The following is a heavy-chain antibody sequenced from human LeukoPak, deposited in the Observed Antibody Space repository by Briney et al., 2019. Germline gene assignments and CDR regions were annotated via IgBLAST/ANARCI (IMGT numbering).Heavy chain of an antibody. Sequence: PGGFLRLSCAASGFTFNRYGMHWVRQAPGQGLEWVAVISYDGGNENYADSVKGRFTISRDNSKNTLFLQMNSLRAEDTAVYYCAKDRSFFNYYDSSGFDYWGQGTLVTVSS. CDR1: GFTFNRYG. D-gene: IGHD3-22*01. CDR3: AKDRSFFNYYDSSGFDY. V-gene: IGHV3-30*18. J-gene: IGHJ4*02. CDR2: ISYDGGNE.